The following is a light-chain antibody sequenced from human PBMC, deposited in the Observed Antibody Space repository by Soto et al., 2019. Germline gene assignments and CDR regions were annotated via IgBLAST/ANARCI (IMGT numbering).Light chain of an antibody. J-gene: IGLJ1*01. Sequence: QSAVNQPASVSGSPGQSITISCTGTSSDVGGYNYVSWYQQHPGKAPKLMIYDVSNRPSGVSNRFSGSKSGNTASLTISGLQAEDEADYYCSSYTSSSTVGVFGTGTKVTVL. CDR2: DVS. V-gene: IGLV2-14*01. CDR3: SSYTSSSTVGV. CDR1: SSDVGGYNY.